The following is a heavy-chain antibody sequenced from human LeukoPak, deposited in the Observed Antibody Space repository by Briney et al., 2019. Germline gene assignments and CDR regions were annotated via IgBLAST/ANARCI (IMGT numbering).Heavy chain of an antibody. V-gene: IGHV3-11*04. D-gene: IGHD3-3*01. CDR3: ARTISRGYFDY. J-gene: IGHJ4*02. CDR2: ISSSGTAI. Sequence: GGSLRLSCAASAFTFTDYYMSWIRQAPGKGLEWISYISSSGTAISYPESVKGRFTISRDNAKNSLYLQMNSLRVEDTAVYYCARTISRGYFDYWGQGTLVTVSS. CDR1: AFTFTDYY.